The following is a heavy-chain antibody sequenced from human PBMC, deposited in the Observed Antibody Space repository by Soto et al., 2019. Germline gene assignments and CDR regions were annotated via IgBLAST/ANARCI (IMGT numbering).Heavy chain of an antibody. J-gene: IGHJ3*02. V-gene: IGHV1-46*01. CDR2: IAPSVGST. CDR1: GYIFTSHY. CDR3: ASEKGGFDI. Sequence: ASVKVSCKASGYIFTSHYMHWMRQAPGQGLEWMGFIAPSVGSTTYAQKFQDRVTMTRDTSSSSVYMELSSLRSEDTAMYYCASEKGGFDIWGQGTVVTVSS. D-gene: IGHD2-15*01.